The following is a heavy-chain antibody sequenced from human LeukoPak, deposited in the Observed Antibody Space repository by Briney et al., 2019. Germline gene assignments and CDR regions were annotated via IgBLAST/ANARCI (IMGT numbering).Heavy chain of an antibody. V-gene: IGHV4-39*02. Sequence: SETLSLTCSVSGGSISSTNYYWGWIRQPPGKGLEWIGSIYYSGSTYYNPSLKSRVTISVDTSKNQFSLRLSSVTAADTAVYYCAREIVVAVGSLLPGWRDYWGQGTLVTVSS. CDR2: IYYSGST. CDR1: GGSISSTNYY. CDR3: AREIVVAVGSLLPGWRDY. J-gene: IGHJ4*02. D-gene: IGHD6-19*01.